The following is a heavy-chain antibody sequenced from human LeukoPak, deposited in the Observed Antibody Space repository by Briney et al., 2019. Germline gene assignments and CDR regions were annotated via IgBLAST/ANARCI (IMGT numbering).Heavy chain of an antibody. CDR3: VASSFWYSGNY. CDR1: GGSVSSTSYY. V-gene: IGHV4-39*01. Sequence: SETLSLTCTVSGGSVSSTSYYWGWIRQPPGRGLEWIGNIYYSGNNNYKPSLKSRVTISVDTSNNQFSLELSSVTAADTAVYYCVASSFWYSGNYWGQGTLVTVSS. D-gene: IGHD6-13*01. J-gene: IGHJ4*02. CDR2: IYYSGNN.